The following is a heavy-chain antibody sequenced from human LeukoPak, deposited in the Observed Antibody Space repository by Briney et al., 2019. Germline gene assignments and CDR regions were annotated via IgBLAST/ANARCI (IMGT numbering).Heavy chain of an antibody. J-gene: IGHJ4*02. CDR2: IIPIFGTA. Sequence: SVKVSCKASGGTLSSYAISWVRQAPGQGLEWMGGIIPIFGTANYAQKFQGRVTITADESTSTAYMELSSLRSEDTAVYYCASSRGEGYSYGLDAFDYWGQGTLVTVSS. CDR3: ASSRGEGYSYGLDAFDY. V-gene: IGHV1-69*13. CDR1: GGTLSSYA. D-gene: IGHD5-18*01.